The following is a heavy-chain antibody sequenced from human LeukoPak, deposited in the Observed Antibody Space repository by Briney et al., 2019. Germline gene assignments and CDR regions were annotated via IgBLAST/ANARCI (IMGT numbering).Heavy chain of an antibody. CDR3: ARRYCSSTSCYALGDFDY. D-gene: IGHD2-2*01. Sequence: PGGSLRLSCAASGFTFSSYAMHRVRQAPGKGLEWVAVISYDGSNKYYADSVKGRFTISRDNSKNTLYLQMNSLRAEDTAVYYCARRYCSSTSCYALGDFDYWGQGTLVTVSS. CDR1: GFTFSSYA. V-gene: IGHV3-30*04. J-gene: IGHJ4*02. CDR2: ISYDGSNK.